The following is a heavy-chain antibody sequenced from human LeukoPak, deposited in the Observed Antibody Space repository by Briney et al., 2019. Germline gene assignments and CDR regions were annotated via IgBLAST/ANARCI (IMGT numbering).Heavy chain of an antibody. CDR2: IWYDGSNK. CDR1: GFTFSSYG. V-gene: IGHV3-33*01. CDR3: AREREVTWFDP. Sequence: GGSLRLSCAASGFTFSSYGMHWVRQAPGKGLEWVAVIWYDGSNKYYADPVKGRFTISRDNSKNTLYLQMNSLRAEDAAVYYCAREREVTWFDPWGQGTLVTVSS. J-gene: IGHJ5*02. D-gene: IGHD2-21*02.